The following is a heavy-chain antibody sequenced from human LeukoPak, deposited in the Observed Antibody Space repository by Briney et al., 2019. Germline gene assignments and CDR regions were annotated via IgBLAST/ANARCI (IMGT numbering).Heavy chain of an antibody. CDR1: GGSISSYY. V-gene: IGHV4-59*08. Sequence: SETLSLTCTVSGGSISSYYWSWIRQPPGKGLEWIGYIYYSGSTNYNPSLKSRVTISVDTSKNQSSLKLNSVTAADTAVYYCARAGYGDSDFDYWGQGTLVTVSS. CDR3: ARAGYGDSDFDY. D-gene: IGHD4-17*01. J-gene: IGHJ4*02. CDR2: IYYSGST.